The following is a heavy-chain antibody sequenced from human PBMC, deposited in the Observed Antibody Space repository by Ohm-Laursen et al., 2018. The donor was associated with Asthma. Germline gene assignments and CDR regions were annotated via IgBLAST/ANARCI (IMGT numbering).Heavy chain of an antibody. J-gene: IGHJ5*02. D-gene: IGHD2-2*01. CDR2: IYYTGST. Sequence: SETLSLTCTVSGGSISSGDYYWSWFRQPPGKELEWIGYIYYTGSTTYNPSLKSRVAMSIDTSKNQFSLKLSSVIAADTAVYYCAREGCSSSTCESRLNWFDPWGQGTLVTVSS. CDR3: AREGCSSSTCESRLNWFDP. CDR1: GGSISSGDYY. V-gene: IGHV4-61*08.